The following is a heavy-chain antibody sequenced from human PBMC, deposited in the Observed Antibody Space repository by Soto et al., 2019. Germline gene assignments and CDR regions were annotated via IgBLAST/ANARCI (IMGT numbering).Heavy chain of an antibody. Sequence: QVQLQQWGAGLLKPSETLSLTCAVYGGSFSGYYWSWIRQPPGKGLEWIGEINHSGSTNYNPSLKSRVTIAVDTIKTQFSLKLGSVTAADTAVYYCARRRRLSSGYSCGFDYYYYYMDVWGKGTTVTVSS. CDR3: ARRRRLSSGYSCGFDYYYYYMDV. CDR2: INHSGST. V-gene: IGHV4-34*01. J-gene: IGHJ6*03. CDR1: GGSFSGYY. D-gene: IGHD5-12*01.